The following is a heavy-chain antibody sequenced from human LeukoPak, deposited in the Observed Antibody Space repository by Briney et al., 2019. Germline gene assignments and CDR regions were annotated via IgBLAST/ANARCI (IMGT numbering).Heavy chain of an antibody. D-gene: IGHD5-12*01. Sequence: SETLSLTCTVSGGSISSSSYYWGWIRQPPRKGLEWIGSIYYSGSTYYNPSLKSRVTISVDTSKNQFSLKLSSVTAADTAVYYCARAVYGYSGYDRGYYFDYWGQGTLVTVSS. V-gene: IGHV4-39*07. J-gene: IGHJ4*02. CDR3: ARAVYGYSGYDRGYYFDY. CDR2: IYYSGST. CDR1: GGSISSSSYY.